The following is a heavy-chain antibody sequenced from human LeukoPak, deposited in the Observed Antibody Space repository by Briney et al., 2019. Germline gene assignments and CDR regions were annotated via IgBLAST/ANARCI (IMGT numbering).Heavy chain of an antibody. V-gene: IGHV4-39*07. J-gene: IGHJ4*02. Sequence: SETLSLTCSVSGDSISTSSSYWGWIRQPPGKGLEWIGSIYYSGSTYYNTSLKSRVTISVDTSKNQFSLKLSSVTAADTAVYYCARDRNYYDSSGYYGEVGFDYWGQGTLVTVSS. CDR1: GDSISTSSSY. CDR2: IYYSGST. D-gene: IGHD3-22*01. CDR3: ARDRNYYDSSGYYGEVGFDY.